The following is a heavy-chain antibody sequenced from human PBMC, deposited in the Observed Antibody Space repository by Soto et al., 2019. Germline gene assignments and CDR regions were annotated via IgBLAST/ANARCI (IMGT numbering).Heavy chain of an antibody. J-gene: IGHJ6*02. D-gene: IGHD1-26*01. Sequence: XDTLSISCTVFGGCISIYYWTWIRKPPGRGLEWIGYIYYSGSTNYNPSLKSRVTISVDTSKNQFSLKLSSVTAADTAVYYCARTIVGATGHYYYYYGMDVWGQGTTVTVSS. CDR2: IYYSGST. V-gene: IGHV4-59*07. CDR3: ARTIVGATGHYYYYYGMDV. CDR1: GGCISIYY.